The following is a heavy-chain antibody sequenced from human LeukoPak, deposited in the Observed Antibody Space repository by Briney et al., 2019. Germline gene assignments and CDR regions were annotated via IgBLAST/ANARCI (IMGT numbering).Heavy chain of an antibody. CDR3: AKKRNSSGWYAGYFQH. Sequence: PGRSLRLSCAASGFTFSSYAMHWVRQAPGKGLEWVAVISYDGSNKNYAYSVKVRFTISRDNSKNTLYLQMNSLRAEDTAVYYCAKKRNSSGWYAGYFQHWGQGTLVTVSS. J-gene: IGHJ1*01. D-gene: IGHD6-19*01. CDR1: GFTFSSYA. CDR2: ISYDGSNK. V-gene: IGHV3-30*04.